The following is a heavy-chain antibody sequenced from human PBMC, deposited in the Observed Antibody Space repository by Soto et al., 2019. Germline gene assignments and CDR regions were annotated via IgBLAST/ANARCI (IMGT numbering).Heavy chain of an antibody. V-gene: IGHV3-23*01. CDR2: ISGSGGST. J-gene: IGHJ4*02. Sequence: EVQLLESGGGLVQPGGSLRLSCAASGFTFSSYAMSWVRQAPGKGLEWVSAISGSGGSTYYADSVKGRFTISRDNSKNPLYLQMNSLRAEDTAVYYCSLGGSSGWYWDYWGQGTLVTVSS. CDR3: SLGGSSGWYWDY. CDR1: GFTFSSYA. D-gene: IGHD6-19*01.